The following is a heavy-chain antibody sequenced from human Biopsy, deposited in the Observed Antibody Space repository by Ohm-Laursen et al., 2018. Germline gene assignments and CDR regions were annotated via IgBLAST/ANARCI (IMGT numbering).Heavy chain of an antibody. D-gene: IGHD3-22*01. CDR1: GFRFDDYA. CDR2: ISWISRNT. CDR3: ARDRGQNYYDSTGYYNGMDV. V-gene: IGHV3-9*01. Sequence: SLRLSCTASGFRFDDYAMHWVRQRPGKGLEWVSGISWISRNTGYADSVKGRFTITRDNAKKSLYLQMNSLRPEDTALYYCARDRGQNYYDSTGYYNGMDVWGQGTTVTVSS. J-gene: IGHJ6*02.